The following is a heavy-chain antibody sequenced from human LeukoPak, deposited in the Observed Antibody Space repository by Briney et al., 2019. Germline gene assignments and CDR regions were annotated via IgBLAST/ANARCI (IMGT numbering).Heavy chain of an antibody. Sequence: GGSLRLSCAASGFPFSSNWLSWGRQSPGKGWGWVATIKQDGSEKYYVDSVKGRFTISRDNAKNSLYLQMNSLRAEDTAVYYCARWVGGSGTYRLDYWGQGTLVTVSS. V-gene: IGHV3-7*05. CDR3: ARWVGGSGTYRLDY. D-gene: IGHD3-10*01. J-gene: IGHJ4*02. CDR2: IKQDGSEK. CDR1: GFPFSSNW.